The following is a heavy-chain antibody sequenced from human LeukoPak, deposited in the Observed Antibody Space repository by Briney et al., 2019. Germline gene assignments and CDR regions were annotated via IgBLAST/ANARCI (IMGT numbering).Heavy chain of an antibody. V-gene: IGHV4-59*01. CDR2: IYYSGST. D-gene: IGHD2-2*02. J-gene: IGHJ5*02. CDR1: GGSISSYY. Sequence: PSETLSLTCTVSGGSISSYYWSWIRQPPGKGLEWIGYIYYSGSTNYNPSLKSRVTISVDTSKNQFSLKLSSVTAADTAVYYCARGVVVVPAAIGSWFDPWGREPWSPSPQ. CDR3: ARGVVVVPAAIGSWFDP.